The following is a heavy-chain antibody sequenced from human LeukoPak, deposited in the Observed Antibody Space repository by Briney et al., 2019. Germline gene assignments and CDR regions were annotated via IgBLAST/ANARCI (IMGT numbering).Heavy chain of an antibody. D-gene: IGHD6-13*01. CDR2: ISSSSSYI. CDR3: ARSLRAGVDY. V-gene: IGHV3-21*01. CDR1: GFTFSSYS. J-gene: IGHJ4*02. Sequence: PGGSLRLSCAASGFTFSSYSMNWVRQAPGKGLGWVSSISSSSSYIYYADSVKGRFTISRDNAKNSLYLQMNSLRAEDTAVYYCARSLRAGVDYWGQGTLVTVSS.